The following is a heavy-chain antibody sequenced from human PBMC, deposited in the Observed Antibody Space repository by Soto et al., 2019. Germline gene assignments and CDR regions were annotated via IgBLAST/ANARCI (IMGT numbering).Heavy chain of an antibody. J-gene: IGHJ6*02. Sequence: ITLKESGPPLVKPTQTLTLTCTFSGFSLSTSGVGVGWIRQPPGKALEWLALIYWDDDNRYNPSLKSRLTITKDTSENQVVLTMTNMHPVDAATYYCAHSLPPWGGMDVWGPGTTVTVSS. CDR2: IYWDDDN. CDR1: GFSLSTSGVG. V-gene: IGHV2-5*02. D-gene: IGHD7-27*01. CDR3: AHSLPPWGGMDV.